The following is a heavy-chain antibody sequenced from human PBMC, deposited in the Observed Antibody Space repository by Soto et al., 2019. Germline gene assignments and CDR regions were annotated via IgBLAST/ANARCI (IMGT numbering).Heavy chain of an antibody. V-gene: IGHV3-23*01. J-gene: IGHJ5*02. CDR3: ASASIYYCDSGGLNWFDP. CDR2: ISGGGGST. D-gene: IGHD3-22*01. CDR1: GFTFSKSA. Sequence: GGSLRLSCAASGFTFSKSAMSWVRQAPGKGLEWVSGISGGGGSTYYADSVKGRFTSSRDNSKGTLCLQMNSLSVEDTAVYYCASASIYYCDSGGLNWFDPWGQGTLVTVSS.